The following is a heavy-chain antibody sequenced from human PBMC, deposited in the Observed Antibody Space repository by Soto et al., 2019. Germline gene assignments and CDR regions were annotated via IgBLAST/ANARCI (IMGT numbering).Heavy chain of an antibody. V-gene: IGHV6-1*01. J-gene: IGHJ5*02. CDR1: GDSVSSNSAA. D-gene: IGHD6-13*01. CDR3: ARVLPGPIAAAGTDNYWFDP. Sequence: SQTLSLTCAISGDSVSSNSAAWNWIRQSPSRGLEWLGRTYYRSKWYNDYAVSVKSRITINPDTSKNQFSLQLNSVTPEDTAVYYCARVLPGPIAAAGTDNYWFDPWGQGTLVTVSS. CDR2: TYYRSKWYN.